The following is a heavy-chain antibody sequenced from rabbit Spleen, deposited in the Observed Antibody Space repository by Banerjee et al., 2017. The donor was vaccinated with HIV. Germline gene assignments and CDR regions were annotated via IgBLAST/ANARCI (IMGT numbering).Heavy chain of an antibody. D-gene: IGHD1-1*01. CDR1: GFSFSTNYW. J-gene: IGHJ4*01. V-gene: IGHV1S40*01. Sequence: QSLEESGGDLVKPGASLTLTCTASGFSFSTNYWICWVRQAPGKGLEWIACIYGGSSGSSYYASWATGRFTISRTSSTTVTLQMTSLTAADTATYFCARDDGSGHYIDGYFNLWGPGTLVTVS. CDR3: ARDDGSGHYIDGYFNL. CDR2: IYGGSSGSS.